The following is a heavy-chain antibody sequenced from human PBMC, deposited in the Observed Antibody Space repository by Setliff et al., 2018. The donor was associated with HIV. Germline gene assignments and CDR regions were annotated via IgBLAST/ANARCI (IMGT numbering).Heavy chain of an antibody. CDR1: GYTFTGYY. D-gene: IGHD3-3*01. CDR2: INPKSGGT. V-gene: IGHV1-2*06. J-gene: IGHJ3*02. Sequence: EASVKVSCKASGYTFTGYYMHWMRQAPGQGPEWLGRINPKSGGTRYAQKFQGRVSMTRDTAISTAYMELSRLRSDDSAVYYCARLPFITIFGVLNGDDGFDIWGQGTMVTVSS. CDR3: ARLPFITIFGVLNGDDGFDI.